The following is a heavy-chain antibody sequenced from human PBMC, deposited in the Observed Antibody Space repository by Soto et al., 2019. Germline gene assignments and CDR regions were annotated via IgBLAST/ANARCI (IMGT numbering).Heavy chain of an antibody. J-gene: IGHJ4*02. CDR3: ATAAFGEPHNY. Sequence: GASVKVSCKGSGNTFTDYFMWWVRQAPGQGLERVGWISPNGDTEFAQKFQGRVTVTRDTSTVYMELNGLTSDDTAVYYCATAAFGEPHNYWGQGTLVTVSS. D-gene: IGHD3-10*01. CDR2: ISPNGDT. V-gene: IGHV1-2*02. CDR1: GNTFTDYF.